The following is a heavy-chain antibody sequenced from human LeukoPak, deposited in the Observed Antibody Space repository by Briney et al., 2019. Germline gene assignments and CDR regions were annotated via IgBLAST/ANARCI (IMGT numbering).Heavy chain of an antibody. J-gene: IGHJ6*03. CDR1: GFTFSVYG. CDR3: ARYGGVTHYYYYYYMDV. D-gene: IGHD4-23*01. Sequence: GGTLRLSCAASGFTFSVYGMSWVRQAPGKGLEWVSAISGDGTYYADSVKGRFTISRDNSKDTLYLQMNSLRAEDTAVYYCARYGGVTHYYYYYYMDVWGKGTTVTVSS. CDR2: ISGDGT. V-gene: IGHV3-23*01.